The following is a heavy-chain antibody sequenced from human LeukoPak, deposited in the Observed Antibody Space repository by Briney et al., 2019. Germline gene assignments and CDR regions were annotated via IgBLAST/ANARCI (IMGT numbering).Heavy chain of an antibody. Sequence: GFLKIFCASSWVNRRSQLHGRVRPAPGEGLEWVLVIYSGGSTYYADSVKGRFTISRHNSKNTLYLQMNSLRAEDTAVYYCARTSHLKDSRHLYFDYWGQGTLVTVSS. CDR1: VNRRSQL. CDR3: ARTSHLKDSRHLYFDY. V-gene: IGHV3-53*04. D-gene: IGHD3/OR15-3a*01. CDR2: IYSGGST. J-gene: IGHJ4*02.